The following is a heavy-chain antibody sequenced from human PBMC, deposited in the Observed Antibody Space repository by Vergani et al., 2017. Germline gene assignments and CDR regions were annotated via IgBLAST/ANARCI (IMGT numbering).Heavy chain of an antibody. D-gene: IGHD5-24*01. CDR2: IKSDGSIT. V-gene: IGHV3-74*03. J-gene: IGHJ5*01. Sequence: EVQLLQSGGGVIQPGGSVRLSCAASGFTFSACPMTWVRQAPGKGLEWVSRIKSDGSITAYADSVKGRFTISRDNAQNTLYLQMNSLSVEDTGVYYCARARXIETCYMANWLDSWGQGTLVTVSS. CDR1: GFTFSACP. CDR3: ARARXIETCYMANWLDS.